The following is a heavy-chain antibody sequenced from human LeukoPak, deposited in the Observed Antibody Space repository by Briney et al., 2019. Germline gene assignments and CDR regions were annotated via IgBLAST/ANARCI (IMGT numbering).Heavy chain of an antibody. Sequence: SETLSLTCTVSGGSISSYYWSWIRQPPGKGLEWIGYIYYSGSTYYNPSLKSRVTISVDTSKNQFSLKLSSVTAADTAVYYCARDSDFIAAAGTESDGMDVWGQGTTVTVSS. V-gene: IGHV4-59*12. D-gene: IGHD6-13*01. CDR3: ARDSDFIAAAGTESDGMDV. J-gene: IGHJ6*02. CDR2: IYYSGST. CDR1: GGSISSYY.